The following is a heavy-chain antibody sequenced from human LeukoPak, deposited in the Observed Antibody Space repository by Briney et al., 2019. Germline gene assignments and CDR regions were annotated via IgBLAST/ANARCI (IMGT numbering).Heavy chain of an antibody. J-gene: IGHJ4*02. Sequence: SETLSLTCAVYGGSFSDYYWSWIRQPAGKGLEWIGRIYTSGSTNYNPSLKSRVTMSVDTSKNQFSLNLSSVTAADTAVYYCARETTGLARYFDYWGQGTLVTVSS. CDR2: IYTSGST. CDR3: ARETTGLARYFDY. V-gene: IGHV4-4*07. D-gene: IGHD4-17*01. CDR1: GGSFSDYY.